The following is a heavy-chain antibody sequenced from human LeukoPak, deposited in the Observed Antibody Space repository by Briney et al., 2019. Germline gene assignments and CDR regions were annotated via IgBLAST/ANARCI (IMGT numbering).Heavy chain of an antibody. CDR1: GYTLTELS. CDR2: FDPEDGET. CDR3: ASALAPSSGWYSDSDAFDI. D-gene: IGHD6-19*01. Sequence: GASVKVSCKVSGYTLTELSMHWVRQAPGKGLEWMGGFDPEDGETIYAQKFQGRVTMTEDTSTDTAYMELSSLRSEDTAVYYCASALAPSSGWYSDSDAFDIWGQGTMVTVSS. V-gene: IGHV1-24*01. J-gene: IGHJ3*02.